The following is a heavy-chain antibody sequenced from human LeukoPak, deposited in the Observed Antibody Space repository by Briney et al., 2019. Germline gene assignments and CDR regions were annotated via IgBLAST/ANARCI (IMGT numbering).Heavy chain of an antibody. CDR2: IKQDGSEK. Sequence: GGSLRLSCAASGFTFSSYAMHWVRQAPGKGLEWVANIKQDGSEKYYVDSVKGRFTISRDNAKNSLYLQMNSLRAEDTAVYYCARDLPAGYCSSTSCSSFDYWGQGTLVTVSS. V-gene: IGHV3-7*01. CDR1: GFTFSSYA. D-gene: IGHD2-2*01. CDR3: ARDLPAGYCSSTSCSSFDY. J-gene: IGHJ4*02.